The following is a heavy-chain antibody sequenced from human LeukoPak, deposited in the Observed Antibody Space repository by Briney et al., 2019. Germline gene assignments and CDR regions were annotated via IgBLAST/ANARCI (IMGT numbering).Heavy chain of an antibody. Sequence: PGGSLRLSCAASGFTFNNYGMHWVRQAPGKGLEWVAFIRDDGGDKFYADSVKDRFTISRDSSKNTLYLQMNSLRAEDTAVYYCAKEQDIVVVPAAIGAHWGQGTLVTVSS. J-gene: IGHJ4*02. V-gene: IGHV3-30*02. CDR1: GFTFNNYG. D-gene: IGHD2-2*02. CDR2: IRDDGGDK. CDR3: AKEQDIVVVPAAIGAH.